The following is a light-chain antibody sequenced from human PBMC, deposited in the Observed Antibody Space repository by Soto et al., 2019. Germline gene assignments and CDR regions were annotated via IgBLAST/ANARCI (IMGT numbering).Light chain of an antibody. V-gene: IGLV2-14*01. J-gene: IGLJ1*01. CDR3: SSYAGSSTFFYV. CDR2: AVS. Sequence: QSALTQPASVSGSPGQSITISCTGTSSDIGGYNSVSWYQQHPGKAPKLVIYAVSNRPSGVSSRFSGSKSGNTASLTMSGLQAEDEATYYCSSYAGSSTFFYVFGTGTKVTVL. CDR1: SSDIGGYNS.